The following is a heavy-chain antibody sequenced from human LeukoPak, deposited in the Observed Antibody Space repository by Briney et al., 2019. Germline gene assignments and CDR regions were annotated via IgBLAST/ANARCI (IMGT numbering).Heavy chain of an antibody. J-gene: IGHJ4*02. CDR3: AKARQMIVVVMAEDY. CDR2: ISGSGGST. D-gene: IGHD3-22*01. Sequence: PGGSLRLSCAASGFTFSSYAMSWVRQAPGKGLEWVSAISGSGGSTYYADSVKGRFTISRDNSKNTLYLQMNSLRAEDTAVYYCAKARQMIVVVMAEDYWGQGTLVTVSS. V-gene: IGHV3-23*01. CDR1: GFTFSSYA.